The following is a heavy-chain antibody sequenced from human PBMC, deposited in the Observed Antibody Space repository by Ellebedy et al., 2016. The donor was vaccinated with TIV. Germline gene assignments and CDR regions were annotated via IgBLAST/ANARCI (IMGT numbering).Heavy chain of an antibody. Sequence: GESLKISCAASGIRPRSYALSWVRQAPGKGLVSVSTIAGTVGTTYSRDSVKGRFTVSRDTSRNTLYLQMSSLRAEDTAVYYRAKLPVAYNWNYADDDWGQGTLVTVSS. CDR3: AKLPVAYNWNYADDD. D-gene: IGHD1-7*01. CDR1: GIRPRSYA. V-gene: IGHV3-23*01. J-gene: IGHJ4*02. CDR2: IAGTVGTT.